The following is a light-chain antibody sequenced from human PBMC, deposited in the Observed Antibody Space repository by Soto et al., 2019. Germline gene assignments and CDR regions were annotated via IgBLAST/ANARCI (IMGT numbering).Light chain of an antibody. J-gene: IGKJ1*01. CDR3: QQCGGSPT. V-gene: IGKV3-20*01. CDR2: GAS. Sequence: EIVLTQSPGTLSLSPGERASLSCRASQRISSTFLAWYQQKPGQAPRLLIYGASSRATGIPGRFSGSGAGTDFPLTISRLEAEDFAMYYCQQCGGSPTFGQGTKVEVK. CDR1: QRISSTF.